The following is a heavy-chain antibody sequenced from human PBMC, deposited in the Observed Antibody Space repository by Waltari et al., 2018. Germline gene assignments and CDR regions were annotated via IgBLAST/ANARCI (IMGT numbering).Heavy chain of an antibody. Sequence: QVQLVQSGAEVKKPGASVKVSCKASGYTFTGYYMHWVRQAPGQGLEWMGRSNPSSGGTNYAQKFQGRVTRTRDTSISTAYMELSRLRSDDTAVYYCARDRWELAGGVGYWGQGTLVTVSS. CDR3: ARDRWELAGGVGY. D-gene: IGHD1-26*01. V-gene: IGHV1-2*06. CDR2: SNPSSGGT. CDR1: GYTFTGYY. J-gene: IGHJ4*02.